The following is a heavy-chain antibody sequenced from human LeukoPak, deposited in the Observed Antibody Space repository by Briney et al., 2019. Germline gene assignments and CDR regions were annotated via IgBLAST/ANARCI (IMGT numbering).Heavy chain of an antibody. CDR2: MNPNSGNT. CDR1: GYTFTSYD. D-gene: IGHD3-9*01. Sequence: ASVKVSFKASGYTFTSYDINWVRQATGQGLEWMGWMNPNSGNTGYAQEFQGRVTMTRNTSISRAYMELSSLRSEDTAVYYCARRLRYFDQSLGYRGQGTLVTVSS. V-gene: IGHV1-8*02. J-gene: IGHJ4*02. CDR3: ARRLRYFDQSLGY.